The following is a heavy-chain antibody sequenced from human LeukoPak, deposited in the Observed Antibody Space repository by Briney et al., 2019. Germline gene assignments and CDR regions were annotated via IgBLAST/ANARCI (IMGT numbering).Heavy chain of an antibody. CDR2: ISSSSSYT. D-gene: IGHD2-21*02. Sequence: PGGSLRLSCAASGFTFSDYYMSWIRQAPGKGLEWVSYISSSSSYTNYADSVKGRSTISRDNAKNSLYLQMNSLRAEDTAVYYCARDMVTPPPNWYFDLWGRGTLVTVSS. CDR3: ARDMVTPPPNWYFDL. J-gene: IGHJ2*01. V-gene: IGHV3-11*06. CDR1: GFTFSDYY.